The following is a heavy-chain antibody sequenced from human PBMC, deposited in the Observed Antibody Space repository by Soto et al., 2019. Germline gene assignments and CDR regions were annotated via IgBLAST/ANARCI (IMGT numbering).Heavy chain of an antibody. CDR3: ARVGYCSSTTCYFMD. V-gene: IGHV4-31*11. Sequence: SETLSLTCAVSGGSISSGGYSWSWIRQHPGKGLEWIGYIYYSGSTYYNPSLKSRVTISVDTSKNQFSLKLSSVTAADTAVYYCARVGYCSSTTCYFMDWGQGTLVTVS. J-gene: IGHJ4*02. D-gene: IGHD2-2*01. CDR2: IYYSGST. CDR1: GGSISSGGYS.